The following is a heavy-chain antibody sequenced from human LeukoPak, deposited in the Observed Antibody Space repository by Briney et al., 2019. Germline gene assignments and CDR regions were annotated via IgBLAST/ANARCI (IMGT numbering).Heavy chain of an antibody. Sequence: SETLSLTCAVYGGSFSGYYWSWIRQPPGKGLEWIGEINHSGSTNYSPSLKSRVTISVDTSKNQFSLKLSSVTAADTAVYYCARYDFWSGYFRAAYGMDVWGQGTTVTVSS. J-gene: IGHJ6*02. CDR2: INHSGST. V-gene: IGHV4-34*01. CDR1: GGSFSGYY. CDR3: ARYDFWSGYFRAAYGMDV. D-gene: IGHD3-3*01.